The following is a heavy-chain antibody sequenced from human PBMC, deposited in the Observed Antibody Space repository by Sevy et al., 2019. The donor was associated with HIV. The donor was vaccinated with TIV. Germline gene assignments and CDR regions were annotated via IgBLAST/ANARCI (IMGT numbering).Heavy chain of an antibody. CDR1: GYTFTDYY. Sequence: ASVKVSCKASGYTFTDYYIHWMRQAPGQGLEWMGWINPKSDAPLYAQKFQGRITMTTDTSTSTAYMELSRLRSDDTAMYFCARAIYLDSIGYHSAYAFDIWAQGTMVTVSS. CDR2: INPKSDAP. CDR3: ARAIYLDSIGYHSAYAFDI. D-gene: IGHD3-22*01. J-gene: IGHJ3*02. V-gene: IGHV1-2*02.